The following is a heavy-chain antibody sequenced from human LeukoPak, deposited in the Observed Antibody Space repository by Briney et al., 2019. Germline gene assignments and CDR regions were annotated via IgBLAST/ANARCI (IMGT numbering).Heavy chain of an antibody. CDR2: INHSGST. Sequence: PSETLSLTCAVYGGSFSDYYWNWIRQPPGKGLEWIGEINHSGSTKYSPSLKSRVTISVDTSKNQFSLKLSSVTAADTAVYYCARGIWIGLSINPYYYIDVWGKGTTVTVSS. J-gene: IGHJ6*03. CDR3: ARGIWIGLSINPYYYIDV. D-gene: IGHD3-3*01. V-gene: IGHV4-34*01. CDR1: GGSFSDYY.